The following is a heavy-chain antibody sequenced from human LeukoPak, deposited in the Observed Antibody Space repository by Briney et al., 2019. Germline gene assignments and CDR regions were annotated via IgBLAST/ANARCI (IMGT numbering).Heavy chain of an antibody. CDR2: IKQDGSER. CDR3: AREDDWNYEDY. Sequence: GGSLRLSCAASGFTFSNYWMSWVRQAPGKGLEWVANIKQDGSERYYVNSVKGRFTISRDNAKNSLYLQMNSLRAEDTAIYFCAREDDWNYEDYWGQGTLVTVSS. CDR1: GFTFSNYW. V-gene: IGHV3-7*01. J-gene: IGHJ4*02. D-gene: IGHD1-7*01.